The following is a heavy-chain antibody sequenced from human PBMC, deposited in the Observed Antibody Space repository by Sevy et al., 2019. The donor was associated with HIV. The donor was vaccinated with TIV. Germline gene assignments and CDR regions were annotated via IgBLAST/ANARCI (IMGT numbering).Heavy chain of an antibody. CDR3: ARCPGHYSIDY. D-gene: IGHD2-21*01. CDR2: IDTAAGVT. J-gene: IGHJ4*02. V-gene: IGHV3-48*02. Sequence: GGSLRLSCAASRFTFNTYSLIWVRQTPGKGLEWLSFIDTAAGVTYYADSVKGRFTISRDNAKNSLYLQMNSLRDEDTAVYYCARCPGHYSIDYWGQGTLVTVSS. CDR1: RFTFNTYS.